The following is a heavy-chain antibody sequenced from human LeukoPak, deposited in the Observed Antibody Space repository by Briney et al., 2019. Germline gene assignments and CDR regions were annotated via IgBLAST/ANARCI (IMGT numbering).Heavy chain of an antibody. CDR1: GYTFTSYY. CDR2: INPSGGST. D-gene: IGHD3-10*01. V-gene: IGHV1-46*01. Sequence: VSVKVSCKASGYTFTSYYMHWVRQAPGQGLEWMGIINPSGGSTSYAQKFQGRVTMTRDTSTSTVYMELSSLRSEDTAVYYCARTMVRGVHFDYWGQGTLVTVSS. CDR3: ARTMVRGVHFDY. J-gene: IGHJ4*02.